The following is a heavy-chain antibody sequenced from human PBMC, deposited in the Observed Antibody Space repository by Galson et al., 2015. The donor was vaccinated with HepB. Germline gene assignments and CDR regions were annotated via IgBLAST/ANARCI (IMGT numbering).Heavy chain of an antibody. CDR1: GYSFTSYW. CDR3: ARIHCSSTSCYNPVDY. Sequence: QSGAEVKKPGESLRISCKGSGYSFTSYWISWVRQMPGKGLEWMGRIDPSDSYTNYSPSFQGHVTISADKSISTAYLQWSSLKASDTAMYYCARIHCSSTSCYNPVDYWGQGTLVTVSS. CDR2: IDPSDSYT. D-gene: IGHD2-2*02. V-gene: IGHV5-10-1*01. J-gene: IGHJ4*02.